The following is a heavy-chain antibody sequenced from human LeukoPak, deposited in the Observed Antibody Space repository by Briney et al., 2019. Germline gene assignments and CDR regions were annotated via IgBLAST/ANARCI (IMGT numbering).Heavy chain of an antibody. CDR1: GGSFSGYY. CDR3: ARETTVTLFFDY. V-gene: IGHV4-34*01. Sequence: SETLSLTCAVYGGSFSGYYWSWIRQPPGKGLEWIGEINHSGSTNHNPSLKSRVTISVDTSKNQFSLKLSSVTAADTAVYYCARETTVTLFFDYWGQGTLVTVSS. CDR2: INHSGST. D-gene: IGHD4-17*01. J-gene: IGHJ4*02.